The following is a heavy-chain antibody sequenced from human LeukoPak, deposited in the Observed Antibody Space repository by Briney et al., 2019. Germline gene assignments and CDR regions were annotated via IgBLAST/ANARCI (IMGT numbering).Heavy chain of an antibody. CDR3: ASLPPVDTAMVTLYYYYGMDV. CDR1: GFTFSSYA. V-gene: IGHV3-30-3*01. J-gene: IGHJ6*02. D-gene: IGHD5-18*01. Sequence: GGSLRLSCAASGFTFSSYAMHWVRQAPGKWLEWVAVISYDGSNKYYADSGKGRFTISRDNSKNTLYLKMNSMRAEDTAVYYCASLPPVDTAMVTLYYYYGMDVWGQGTTVTVSS. CDR2: ISYDGSNK.